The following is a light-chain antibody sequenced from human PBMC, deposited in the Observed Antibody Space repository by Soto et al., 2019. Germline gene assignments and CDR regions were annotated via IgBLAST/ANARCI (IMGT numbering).Light chain of an antibody. CDR2: AAS. J-gene: IGKJ3*01. V-gene: IGKV1-39*01. Sequence: DIQMTQSPSSLSASVGDRVTITCRASQTISSYLNWYQQKPGKAPNLLIYAASSLQSGVPSRFSGSGSGTDFTLTISSLQPEDFATYYCQQSYGSQFTFGPGTKVDIK. CDR3: QQSYGSQFT. CDR1: QTISSY.